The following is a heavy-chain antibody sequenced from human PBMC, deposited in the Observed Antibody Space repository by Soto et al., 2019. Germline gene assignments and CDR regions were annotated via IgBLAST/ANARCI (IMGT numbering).Heavy chain of an antibody. V-gene: IGHV6-1*01. CDR1: GDSVSSNSAA. D-gene: IGHD6-13*01. CDR2: TYYRSKWYN. J-gene: IGHJ4*02. Sequence: SPTLSLTCAISGDSVSSNSAAWNWIRQSPSRGLEWLGRTYYRSKWYNDYAVSVKSRITINPDTSKNQFSLQLNSVTPEDTAVYYCAREGPDSSSWYRGGGYYFDYWGQGTLVTVSS. CDR3: AREGPDSSSWYRGGGYYFDY.